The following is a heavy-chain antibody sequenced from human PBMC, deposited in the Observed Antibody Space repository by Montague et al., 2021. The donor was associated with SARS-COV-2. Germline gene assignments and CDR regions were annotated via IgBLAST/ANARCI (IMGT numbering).Heavy chain of an antibody. D-gene: IGHD4-23*01. Sequence: PALVTPTQTLTLTCTFSGFSLSTSGMCVSWIRPPPGKALEWLTLIDWDDDKYYSTSLKTRLTISKDTSKNQVVLTMTNMDPVDTATYYCARSYGTTVVTRAFDYWGQGTLVTVSS. CDR2: IDWDDDK. CDR3: ARSYGTTVVTRAFDY. J-gene: IGHJ4*02. CDR1: GFSLSTSGMC. V-gene: IGHV2-70*01.